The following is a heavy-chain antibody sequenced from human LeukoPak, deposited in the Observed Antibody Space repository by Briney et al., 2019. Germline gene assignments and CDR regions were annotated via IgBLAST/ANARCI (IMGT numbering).Heavy chain of an antibody. CDR1: GYTLTELS. Sequence: GASVKVSCKVSGYTLTELSMHWVRQAPGKGLEWMGGFDPEDGETIYAQKFQGRVTMTEDTSSDTAYMELSSLRSEDTAVYYCATALGGDYVGDAFDIWGQGTMVTVSS. J-gene: IGHJ3*02. D-gene: IGHD4-17*01. V-gene: IGHV1-24*01. CDR3: ATALGGDYVGDAFDI. CDR2: FDPEDGET.